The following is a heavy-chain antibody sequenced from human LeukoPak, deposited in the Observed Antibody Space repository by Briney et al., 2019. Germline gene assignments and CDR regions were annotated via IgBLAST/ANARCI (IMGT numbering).Heavy chain of an antibody. CDR3: VKDPFRSLVVPVWGRPLPNDY. J-gene: IGHJ4*02. CDR2: ISGSGGST. Sequence: GGSLRLSCAASGFTFSSYAMSWVRQAPGKGMEWVSAISGSGGSTYYADSVKGRFTISRDNPKNTLYLQMNSLRAEDTAVYYCVKDPFRSLVVPVWGRPLPNDYWGQGTLVTVSS. V-gene: IGHV3-23*01. D-gene: IGHD2-2*01. CDR1: GFTFSSYA.